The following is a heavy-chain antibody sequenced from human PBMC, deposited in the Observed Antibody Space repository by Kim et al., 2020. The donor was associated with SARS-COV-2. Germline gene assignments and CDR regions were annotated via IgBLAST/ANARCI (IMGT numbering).Heavy chain of an antibody. CDR3: ARGSPRLVVVTAIQGGWFDP. J-gene: IGHJ5*02. V-gene: IGHV4-31*02. Sequence: RVTISVDTSKNQFSLKLSSVTAADTAVYYCARGSPRLVVVTAIQGGWFDPWGQGTLVTVSS. D-gene: IGHD2-21*02.